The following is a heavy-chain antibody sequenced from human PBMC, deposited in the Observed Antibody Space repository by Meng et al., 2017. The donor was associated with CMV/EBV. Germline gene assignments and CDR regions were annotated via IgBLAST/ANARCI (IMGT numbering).Heavy chain of an antibody. CDR2: ISGSGGST. V-gene: IGHV3-23*01. J-gene: IGHJ4*02. CDR1: GFTFSSYA. Sequence: ESLKISCAASGFTFSSYAMSWVRQAPGKGLEWVSAISGSGGSTYYADSVKGRFTISRDNSENTLYLQMNSLRAEDTAVYYCAKDRGEYSSSSEVDYWGQGTLVTVSS. D-gene: IGHD6-6*01. CDR3: AKDRGEYSSSSEVDY.